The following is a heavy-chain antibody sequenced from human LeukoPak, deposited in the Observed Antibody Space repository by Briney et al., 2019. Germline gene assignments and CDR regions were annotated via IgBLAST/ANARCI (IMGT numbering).Heavy chain of an antibody. CDR3: ARDMYYYDSSGYYSIDY. V-gene: IGHV3-33*01. D-gene: IGHD3-22*01. J-gene: IGHJ4*02. CDR1: GFTFSSYG. CDR2: IWYDGSNK. Sequence: PGRSLRLSCAASGFTFSSYGMHWVRQAPGKGLEWVAVIWYDGSNKYYADSVKGRFTISRDNSKNTLYLQMNSLRAEDTAVYYCARDMYYYDSSGYYSIDYWGQGTLVTVSS.